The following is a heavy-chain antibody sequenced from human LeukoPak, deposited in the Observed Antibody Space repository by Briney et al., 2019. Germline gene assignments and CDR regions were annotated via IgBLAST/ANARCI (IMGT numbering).Heavy chain of an antibody. D-gene: IGHD5-12*01. CDR2: IYYSGST. CDR3: ARLNVDIVATITLPVNWFDP. V-gene: IGHV4-59*08. J-gene: IGHJ5*02. CDR1: GFTFSDYF. Sequence: GSLRLSCAASGFTFSDYFMTWIRQPPGKGLEWIGYIYYSGSTNYNPSLKSRVTISVDTSKNQFSLKLSSVTAADTAVYYCARLNVDIVATITLPVNWFDPWGQGTLVTVSS.